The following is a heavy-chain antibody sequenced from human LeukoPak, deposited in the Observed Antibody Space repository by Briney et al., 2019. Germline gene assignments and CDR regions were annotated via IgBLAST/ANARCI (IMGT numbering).Heavy chain of an antibody. CDR3: ARDRGYSYAKKSSEYYYMDV. V-gene: IGHV1-69*13. CDR2: IIPIFGTA. J-gene: IGHJ6*03. Sequence: SVKVSCKASGGTFSSHVFSWVRQAPGQGLEWMGGIIPIFGTANYAQKFQGRVTITADESTSTVYMELSSLRSEDTAVYYCARDRGYSYAKKSSEYYYMDVWGKGTTVTISS. D-gene: IGHD5-18*01. CDR1: GGTFSSHV.